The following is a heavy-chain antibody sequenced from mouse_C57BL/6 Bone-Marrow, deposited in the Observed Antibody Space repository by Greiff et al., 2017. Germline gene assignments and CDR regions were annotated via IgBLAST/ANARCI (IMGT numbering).Heavy chain of an antibody. CDR1: GYTFTSYW. V-gene: IGHV1-69*01. D-gene: IGHD1-1*01. J-gene: IGHJ3*01. Sequence: QVQLKQPGAELVMPGASVKLSCKASGYTFTSYWMHWVKQRPGQGLEWIGEIDPSDSYTNYNQKFKGKSTLTVDKSSSTAYMQLSSRTSDDSAVYYCAREVIIGYYYGSSWGQGTLVTVSA. CDR3: AREVIIGYYYGSS. CDR2: IDPSDSYT.